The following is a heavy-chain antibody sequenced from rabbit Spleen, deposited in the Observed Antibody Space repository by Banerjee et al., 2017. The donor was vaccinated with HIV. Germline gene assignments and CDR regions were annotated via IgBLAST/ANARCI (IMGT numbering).Heavy chain of an antibody. J-gene: IGHJ4*01. V-gene: IGHV1S25*01. Sequence: QEPLKESGGGLATPGGTLTLTCTASESDMSGYRIGWVRQAPGKGLESIGFINIGGSAYYVSWVNGRFTISKTSTTVDLKMTSLTAADTATYFCMRDVGNGYNYFDLGGPGTLVTVS. CDR3: MRDVGNGYNYFDL. CDR1: ESDMSGYR. CDR2: INIGGSA. D-gene: IGHD1-1*01.